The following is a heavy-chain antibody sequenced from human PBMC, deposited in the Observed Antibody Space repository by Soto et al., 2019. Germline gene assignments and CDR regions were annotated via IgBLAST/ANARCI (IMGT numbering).Heavy chain of an antibody. CDR2: ISAYNGNT. V-gene: IGHV1-18*01. Sequence: QVQLVQSGAEVKKPGASVKVSCKASGYTFTSYGISWVRQAPGQGLEWMGWISAYNGNTNYAQKLQGRVTMTTDTSTSTADMELRSLRSDDTAVYYCARDRAREWELPDFDYWGQGTLVTVSS. CDR1: GYTFTSYG. D-gene: IGHD1-26*01. CDR3: ARDRAREWELPDFDY. J-gene: IGHJ4*02.